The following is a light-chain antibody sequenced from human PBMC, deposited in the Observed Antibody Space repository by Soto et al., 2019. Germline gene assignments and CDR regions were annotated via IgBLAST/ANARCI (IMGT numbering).Light chain of an antibody. CDR2: DAS. CDR1: QSVSSY. J-gene: IGKJ4*01. V-gene: IGKV3-11*01. CDR3: QQRSNWPLT. Sequence: EIVMSLSLATLSVYPGERATLSCRASQSVSSYLAWYQQKPGQAPRLLIYDASNRATGIPARFSGSGSGTDFTLTISSLEPEDFAVYYCQQRSNWPLTFGGGSKVDIK.